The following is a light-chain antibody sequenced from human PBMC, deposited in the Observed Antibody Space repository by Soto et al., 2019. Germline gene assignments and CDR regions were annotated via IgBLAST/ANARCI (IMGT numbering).Light chain of an antibody. CDR1: QSVSSL. J-gene: IGKJ5*01. CDR2: RAS. CDR3: QQRSNWPT. V-gene: IGKV3-15*01. Sequence: EVLMTQSPATLPLSPGERATLSCRASQSVSSLLAWYQQKPGQAPRLLIHRASTRATGISGRFSGSGSGTEFTLTISSLDPEDFAVYYCQQRSNWPTFGQGTRLENK.